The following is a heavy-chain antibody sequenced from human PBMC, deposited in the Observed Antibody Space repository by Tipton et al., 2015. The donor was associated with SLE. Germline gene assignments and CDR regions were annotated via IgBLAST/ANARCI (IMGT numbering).Heavy chain of an antibody. Sequence: SLRLSCAASGFTFSSYSMNWVRQAPGKGLEWVSSISSSSSYIYYADSVKGRFTISRDNAKNSLYLQMNSLRAEDTAVYYCATHTRRRDYYYYGMDVWGQGTTVTVSS. J-gene: IGHJ6*02. CDR3: ATHTRRRDYYYYGMDV. V-gene: IGHV3-21*01. CDR1: GFTFSSYS. CDR2: ISSSSSYI. D-gene: IGHD6-25*01.